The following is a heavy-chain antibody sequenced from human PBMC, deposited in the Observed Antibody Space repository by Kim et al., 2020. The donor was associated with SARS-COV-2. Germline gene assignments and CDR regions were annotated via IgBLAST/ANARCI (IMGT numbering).Heavy chain of an antibody. J-gene: IGHJ4*02. D-gene: IGHD3-3*01. CDR2: IYWDDDK. CDR1: GFSLSTSGVG. V-gene: IGHV2-5*02. CDR3: AHTPPGRYYDFWSGYYKSDRSFDY. Sequence: SGPTLVNPTQTLTLTCTFSGFSLSTSGVGVGWIRQPPGKALEWLALIYWDDDKRYSPSLKSRLTITKDTSKNQVVLTMTNMDPVDTATYYCAHTPPGRYYDFWSGYYKSDRSFDYWGQGTLVTVSS.